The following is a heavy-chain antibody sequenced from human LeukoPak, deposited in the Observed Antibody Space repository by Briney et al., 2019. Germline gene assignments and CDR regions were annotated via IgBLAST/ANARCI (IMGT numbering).Heavy chain of an antibody. V-gene: IGHV5-10-1*01. Sequence: GESLKISCKGSGYSFTTYWITWVRQMPGKGLEWMGRIDASDSYTNYSPSFQGHVTISADKSINTAYLQWSSLKASDTAMYYCAGWDRGLPSMGGPYSWGQGSLVT. CDR2: IDASDSYT. J-gene: IGHJ5*02. D-gene: IGHD3-16*01. CDR3: AGWDRGLPSMGGPYS. CDR1: GYSFTTYW.